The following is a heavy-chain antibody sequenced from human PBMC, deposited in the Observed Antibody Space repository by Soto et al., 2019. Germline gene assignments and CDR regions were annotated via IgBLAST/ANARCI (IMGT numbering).Heavy chain of an antibody. CDR2: FGPEDGET. CDR3: ATDGKWELPFDY. Sequence: QVQLVQSGAEVKKPGASVKVSCKVSGYTLTELSMHWLRQAPGKGLEWMGGFGPEDGETIYAQKFQGRVTMTEDTSTDTDYMELSSLRSEDTAVYYCATDGKWELPFDYWGQGTLVTVSS. J-gene: IGHJ4*02. V-gene: IGHV1-24*01. CDR1: GYTLTELS. D-gene: IGHD1-26*01.